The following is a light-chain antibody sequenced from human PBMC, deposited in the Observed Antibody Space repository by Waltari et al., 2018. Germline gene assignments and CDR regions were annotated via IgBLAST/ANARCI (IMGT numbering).Light chain of an antibody. CDR3: QQRSNWPPLT. J-gene: IGKJ4*01. V-gene: IGKV3-11*01. CDR1: QSVSSY. Sequence: ELVFTQSPATLSLSPGERATLSCRASQSVSSYLAWYQQKPVQAPRLLIYDASNRATGIPARFSGSGSGTDFTLTIRSLEPEDFAVYYCQQRSNWPPLTFGGGTKVEIK. CDR2: DAS.